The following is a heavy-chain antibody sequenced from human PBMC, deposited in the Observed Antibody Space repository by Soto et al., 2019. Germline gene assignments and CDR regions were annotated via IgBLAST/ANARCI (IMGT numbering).Heavy chain of an antibody. CDR1: GFTFSSYS. CDR2: ISSSSSTI. Sequence: EVQLVEPGGGLVQPGGSLRLSCAASGFTFSSYSMNWVRQAPGKGLEWVSYISSSSSTIYYADSVKGRFTISRDNAKNSLYLQMNSLRAEDTAVYYCACRNDYIWGSYRYDAFDIWGQGTMVTVSS. CDR3: ACRNDYIWGSYRYDAFDI. D-gene: IGHD3-16*02. J-gene: IGHJ3*02. V-gene: IGHV3-48*01.